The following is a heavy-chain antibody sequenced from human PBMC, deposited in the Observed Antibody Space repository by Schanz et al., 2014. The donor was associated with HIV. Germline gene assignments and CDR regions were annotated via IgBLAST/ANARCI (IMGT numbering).Heavy chain of an antibody. D-gene: IGHD5-18*01. Sequence: QVQLVESGGGVVQPGRSLRLSCAASGFTFRTHGIHWVRQAPAKGLEWVAVISYDGSIKEYADSVKGRFAISRDNSKNTVYLQMNSLRGEDSAVYYCARDGGSYNYGHPIDYWGQGTLVTVSS. CDR2: ISYDGSIK. V-gene: IGHV3-30*03. CDR3: ARDGGSYNYGHPIDY. J-gene: IGHJ4*02. CDR1: GFTFRTHG.